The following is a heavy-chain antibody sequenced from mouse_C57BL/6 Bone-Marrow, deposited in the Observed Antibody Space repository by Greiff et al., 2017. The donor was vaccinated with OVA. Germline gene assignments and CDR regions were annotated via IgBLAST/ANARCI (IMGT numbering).Heavy chain of an antibody. CDR1: GYTFTSYW. CDR3: ARDGGYYWYFDV. Sequence: QVQLQQPGAELVRPGTSVKLSCKASGYTFTSYWMHWVKQRPGQGLEWIGVIDPSVSYTNYNQKFKGKATLTVDTSSSTAYMQLSSLTSEDSAVYYCARDGGYYWYFDVWGTGTTVTVSS. V-gene: IGHV1-59*01. D-gene: IGHD1-1*02. J-gene: IGHJ1*03. CDR2: IDPSVSYT.